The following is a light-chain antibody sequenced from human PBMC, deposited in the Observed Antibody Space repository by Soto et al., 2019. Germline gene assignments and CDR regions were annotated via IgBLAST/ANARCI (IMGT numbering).Light chain of an antibody. CDR1: QPISRN. J-gene: IGKJ4*01. CDR3: QQSYSAPPLT. Sequence: DVQMTQSPSSLSASVGDRVTIPCRASQPISRNLNWYQLKPGKAPKLLIYAASSLQSGVPSRFSGSGSGTDFSLTISSLQPEDFGTYYCQQSYSAPPLTFGAGTKVDIK. V-gene: IGKV1-39*01. CDR2: AAS.